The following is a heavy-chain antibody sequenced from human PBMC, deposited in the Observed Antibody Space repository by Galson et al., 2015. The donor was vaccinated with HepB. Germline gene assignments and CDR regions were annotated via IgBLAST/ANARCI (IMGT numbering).Heavy chain of an antibody. CDR2: ISYDGSNK. CDR1: GFTFSSYA. Sequence: SLRLSCAASGFTFSSYAMHWVRQAPGKGLEWVAVISYDGSNKYYADSVKGRFTISRDNSKNTLYLQMNSLRAEDTAVYYCARDFTTGRKYYYDSSGYPGAFDIWGQGTMVTVSS. V-gene: IGHV3-30-3*01. CDR3: ARDFTTGRKYYYDSSGYPGAFDI. D-gene: IGHD3-22*01. J-gene: IGHJ3*02.